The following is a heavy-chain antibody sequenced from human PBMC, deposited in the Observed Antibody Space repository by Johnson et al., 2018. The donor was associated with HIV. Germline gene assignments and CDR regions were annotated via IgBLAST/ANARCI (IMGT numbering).Heavy chain of an antibody. Sequence: QMLLVESGGGVVQPGRSLRLSCAASGFTFSSYGMHWVRQAPGKGLEWVAVISYDGSNKYYADSVKGRFTISRDNSKNTLYLQMNSLRAEDTAVYYCAKDKYCGGDCYPDAFDIWGQGTMVTVSS. CDR3: AKDKYCGGDCYPDAFDI. J-gene: IGHJ3*02. V-gene: IGHV3-30*18. CDR1: GFTFSSYG. CDR2: ISYDGSNK. D-gene: IGHD2-21*02.